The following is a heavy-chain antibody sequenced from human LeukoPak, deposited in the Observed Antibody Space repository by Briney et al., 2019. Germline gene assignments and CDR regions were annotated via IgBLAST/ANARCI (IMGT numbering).Heavy chain of an antibody. V-gene: IGHV5-51*01. D-gene: IGHD2-2*03. J-gene: IGHJ5*02. CDR3: ARLYPGYCSSTSCYCDP. Sequence: GESLTISCKGSGYRFTEYWIAWVRQMPGKGLEWMGIIFPRDSDTRYSPSFQGQVTISADKSISTAYLHWSSLKASDTAIYYCARLYPGYCSSTSCYCDPWGQGTLVTVSS. CDR1: GYRFTEYW. CDR2: IFPRDSDT.